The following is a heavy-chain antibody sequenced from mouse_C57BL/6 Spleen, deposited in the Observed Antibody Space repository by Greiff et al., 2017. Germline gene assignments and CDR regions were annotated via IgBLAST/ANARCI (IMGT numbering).Heavy chain of an antibody. CDR3: ARSDTNFHHFDY. Sequence: VQLQQSGGDLVKPGGSLKLSCAASGFTFSSYGMSWVRQTPDNRLEWVATISSGGSYTYYQDRVKGRFTISRDNSTNTVYLEISSLTSEDTAVYYCARSDTNFHHFDYWGQGTTLTVSS. J-gene: IGHJ2*01. V-gene: IGHV5-6*01. D-gene: IGHD4-1*01. CDR2: ISSGGSYT. CDR1: GFTFSSYG.